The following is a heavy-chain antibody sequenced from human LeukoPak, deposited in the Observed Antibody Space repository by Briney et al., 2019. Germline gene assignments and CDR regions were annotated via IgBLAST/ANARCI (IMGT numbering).Heavy chain of an antibody. V-gene: IGHV1-18*01. CDR3: ARVGPRSSSWQYYYGMDV. J-gene: IGHJ6*02. CDR1: GYTFTSYG. CDR2: ISAYNGNT. D-gene: IGHD6-13*01. Sequence: ASVKVPCKASGYTFTSYGISWVRQAPGQGLEWMGWISAYNGNTNYAQKLQGRVTMTTDTSTSTAYMELRSLRSDDTAVYYCARVGPRSSSWQYYYGMDVWGQGTTVTVSS.